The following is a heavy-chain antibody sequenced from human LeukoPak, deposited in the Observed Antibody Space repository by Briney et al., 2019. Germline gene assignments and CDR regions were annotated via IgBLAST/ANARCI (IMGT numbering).Heavy chain of an antibody. V-gene: IGHV3-69-1*01. CDR2: IGSDNKP. D-gene: IGHD3-10*01. CDR3: ARVPNYYGSGSYYNGRYYYYGMDV. J-gene: IGHJ6*02. CDR1: GFTFSAYA. Sequence: GGSLRLSCEASGFTFSAYAMTWVRQAPGKGLEWVSSIGSDNKPHYSESVKGRFAISRDNAKNSLYLQMNSLRAEDTALYYCARVPNYYGSGSYYNGRYYYYGMDVWGQGTTVTVSS.